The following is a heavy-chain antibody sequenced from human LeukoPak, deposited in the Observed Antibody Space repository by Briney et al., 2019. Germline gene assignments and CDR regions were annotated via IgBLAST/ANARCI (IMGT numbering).Heavy chain of an antibody. D-gene: IGHD6-19*01. CDR2: ISSSSSYI. CDR3: ARDPFSIAVAGHFDY. J-gene: IGHJ4*02. V-gene: IGHV3-21*01. Sequence: GGSLRLSCAASGFTFSSYSMNWVRQAPGKGLEWVSSISSSSSYIYYADSVKGRFTISRDNAKDSLYLQMNSLRAEDTAVYYCARDPFSIAVAGHFDYWGQGTLVTVSS. CDR1: GFTFSSYS.